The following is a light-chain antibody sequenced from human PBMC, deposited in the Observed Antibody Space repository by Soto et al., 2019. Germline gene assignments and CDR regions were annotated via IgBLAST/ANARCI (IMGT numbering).Light chain of an antibody. Sequence: EIVLTQSPATLSLSPGERATLSCRASQSISNYLAWYQQKPGQPPRLLIYDASNRAAGIPARFSGSGSGTEFTLTISSLEPDDFAVYYCQLRTTFGQGTRLEIK. CDR1: QSISNY. CDR2: DAS. J-gene: IGKJ5*01. V-gene: IGKV3-11*01. CDR3: QLRTT.